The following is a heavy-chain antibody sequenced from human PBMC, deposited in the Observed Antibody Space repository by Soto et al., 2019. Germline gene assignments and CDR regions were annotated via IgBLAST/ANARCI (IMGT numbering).Heavy chain of an antibody. CDR1: GFTFSSYS. J-gene: IGHJ6*02. CDR2: IRSSSSYI. V-gene: IGHV3-21*01. Sequence: GGFLRLSCAASGFTFSSYSMNWVRQAPGKGLEWVSSIRSSSSYIYYADSVKGRFTISRDNGKNSLYLQMNSLRAEDTAVYYCARAITIFGVVSLLDYYYGMDVWGQGTTVTVSS. D-gene: IGHD3-3*01. CDR3: ARAITIFGVVSLLDYYYGMDV.